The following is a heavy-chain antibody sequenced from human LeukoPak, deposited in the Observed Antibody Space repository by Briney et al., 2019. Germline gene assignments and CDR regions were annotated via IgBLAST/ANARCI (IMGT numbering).Heavy chain of an antibody. Sequence: PSETLSLTCTVSGGSISSSSYYWGWIRQPPGKGLEWIGSIYYSGSTYYNPSLKSRVTISVDTSKNQFSLKLSSVTAADTAVYYCASPNFGVVNHYYSMDVWGKGTTVTVSS. CDR3: ASPNFGVVNHYYSMDV. V-gene: IGHV4-39*01. J-gene: IGHJ6*03. CDR1: GGSISSSSYY. CDR2: IYYSGST. D-gene: IGHD3-3*01.